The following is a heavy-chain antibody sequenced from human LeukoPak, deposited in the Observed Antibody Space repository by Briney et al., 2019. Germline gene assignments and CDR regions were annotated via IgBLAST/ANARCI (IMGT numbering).Heavy chain of an antibody. CDR2: ISSSSSYI. Sequence: GGSLRLSCAASGFTFSSYSMNWVRQAPGKGLEWVSSISSSSSYIYYADSVKGRFTISRDNAKNSLYLQMNSLRAEDTAVYYCAKAARVVVIHDAFDIWGQGTMVTVSS. V-gene: IGHV3-21*04. CDR3: AKAARVVVIHDAFDI. D-gene: IGHD3-22*01. J-gene: IGHJ3*02. CDR1: GFTFSSYS.